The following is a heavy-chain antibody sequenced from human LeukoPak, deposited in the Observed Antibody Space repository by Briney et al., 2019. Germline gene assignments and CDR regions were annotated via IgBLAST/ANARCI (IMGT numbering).Heavy chain of an antibody. Sequence: PGGSLRLSCAATGFTFSSYEMNWVRQAPGKGLEWVSYISSSGSTIYYADSVKGRFTISRHNVKNSLYLQMNSLRAEDTAVYYCARDYWVHLERRTLVGWYFDLWGRGTLVTVSS. CDR1: GFTFSSYE. D-gene: IGHD1-1*01. CDR2: ISSSGSTI. J-gene: IGHJ2*01. V-gene: IGHV3-48*03. CDR3: ARDYWVHLERRTLVGWYFDL.